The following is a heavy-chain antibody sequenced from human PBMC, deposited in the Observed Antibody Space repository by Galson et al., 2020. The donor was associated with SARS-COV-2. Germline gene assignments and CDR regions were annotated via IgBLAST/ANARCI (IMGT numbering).Heavy chain of an antibody. CDR1: GFTFSSYS. CDR3: AGEMATIWHY. CDR2: ISSSSSHI. J-gene: IGHJ4*02. D-gene: IGHD5-12*01. V-gene: IGHV3-48*01. Sequence: GESLKISCAASGFTFSSYSMNWVRQAPGKGLEWVSYISSSSSHIYYADSVKGRFTISRDNAKNTLYLQMNRLRAEDTAVYYCAGEMATIWHYWCQGTLVTVSS.